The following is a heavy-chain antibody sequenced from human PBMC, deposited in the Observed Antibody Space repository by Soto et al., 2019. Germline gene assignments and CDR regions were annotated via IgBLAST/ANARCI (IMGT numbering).Heavy chain of an antibody. CDR1: GGTFSSYA. CDR3: TLVDTGVINFFGP. Sequence: KVSCKASGGTFSSYAISWVRQASGKGLEWVGHIRSRSNSYATSYAASVEGRFTISRDDSMNMAYLQMNNLKTEDTAKYYCTLVDTGVINFFGPWGQGTQVTVSS. CDR2: IRSRSNSYAT. J-gene: IGHJ5*02. V-gene: IGHV3-73*01. D-gene: IGHD5-18*01.